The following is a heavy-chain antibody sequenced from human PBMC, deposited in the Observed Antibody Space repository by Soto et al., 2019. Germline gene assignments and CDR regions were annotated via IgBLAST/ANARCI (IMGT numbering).Heavy chain of an antibody. Sequence: PSVKVSCKTSGFMFTSSAVQWVRQARGQRLEWIGWLVVGSGNTHYAQHFQERVTLTRDMSKGTAYMELSSLRSEDTAVYYCAAVPVLRFLKWLPAYFDYWGQGTLVTVSS. CDR3: AAVPVLRFLKWLPAYFDY. CDR1: GFMFTSSA. V-gene: IGHV1-58*01. CDR2: LVVGSGNT. J-gene: IGHJ4*02. D-gene: IGHD3-3*01.